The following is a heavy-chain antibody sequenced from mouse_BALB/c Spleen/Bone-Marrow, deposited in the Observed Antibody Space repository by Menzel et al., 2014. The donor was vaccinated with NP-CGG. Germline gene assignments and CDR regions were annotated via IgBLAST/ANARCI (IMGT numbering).Heavy chain of an antibody. V-gene: IGHV5-9-2*01. CDR2: ISGGGGYT. CDR3: ARHAYFDQTEVSFAN. CDR1: GFTFSDYG. Sequence: DVQLQESGGNLVKSGGSLKLSCAASGFTFSDYGMSWNRQTPEKRLEWVATISGGGGYTFYADSVKGRFTISRDNAKNNLYLQLSSLRSEDTALYFCARHAYFDQTEVSFANWGQGTLVTVSA. D-gene: IGHD2-4*01. J-gene: IGHJ3*01.